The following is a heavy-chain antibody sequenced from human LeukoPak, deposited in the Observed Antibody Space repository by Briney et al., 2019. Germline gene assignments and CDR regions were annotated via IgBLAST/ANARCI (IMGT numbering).Heavy chain of an antibody. D-gene: IGHD6-13*01. CDR1: GFTFRSYD. J-gene: IGHJ2*01. Sequence: PGGSLRLSCAASGFTFRSYDMHWVRQATGKGLEGVSGIGTAGEIYYPGSVKGRFTITRENAKNSLYLQMNSLRAGDTAVYYCARAAYSSTWYSRYFDLWGRGTLVTVSS. CDR2: IGTAGEI. V-gene: IGHV3-13*01. CDR3: ARAAYSSTWYSRYFDL.